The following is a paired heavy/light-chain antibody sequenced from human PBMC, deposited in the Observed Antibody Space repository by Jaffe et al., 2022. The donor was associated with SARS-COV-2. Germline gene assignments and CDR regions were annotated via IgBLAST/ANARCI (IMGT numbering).Heavy chain of an antibody. CDR2: ISYDGTYK. Sequence: QVQLVESGGGVVQPGRSLRLSCAASGLTFINDAMHWVRQAPGKGLEWVALISYDGTYKAYADSVKGRFTISRDNSKNTVYLQMNSLRREDAAVYYCVRDPILGSGSYPGYYFDHWGQGTLVTVSS. V-gene: IGHV3-30-3*01. CDR3: VRDPILGSGSYPGYYFDH. J-gene: IGHJ4*02. D-gene: IGHD3-10*01. CDR1: GLTFINDA.
Light chain of an antibody. CDR2: WAS. Sequence: DIVMTQSPDSLAVSLGERAAINCKSSQSVLSSSNNKNYLAWYQQKPGQPPKLLIYWASTRQFGVPDRFSGSGSGTHFTLTITGLQAEDVAVYYCQQYSSSPLTFGGGTKVEIK. J-gene: IGKJ4*01. V-gene: IGKV4-1*01. CDR3: QQYSSSPLT. CDR1: QSVLSSSNNKNY.